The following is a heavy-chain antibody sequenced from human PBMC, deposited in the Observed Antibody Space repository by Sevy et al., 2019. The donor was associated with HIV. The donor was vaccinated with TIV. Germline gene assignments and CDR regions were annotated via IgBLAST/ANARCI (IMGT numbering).Heavy chain of an antibody. Sequence: SETLSLTCSVSGYSISSGHYWGWIRQPPGKGLEWIGSIYHSGDTYDNPSLRSRVTISVDTSKNQFSLKLNSVTAADMAVYYCTKNMAARHLDDWGQGTLVTVTS. CDR1: GYSISSGHY. J-gene: IGHJ4*02. CDR2: IYHSGDT. CDR3: TKNMAARHLDD. D-gene: IGHD6-6*01. V-gene: IGHV4-38-2*02.